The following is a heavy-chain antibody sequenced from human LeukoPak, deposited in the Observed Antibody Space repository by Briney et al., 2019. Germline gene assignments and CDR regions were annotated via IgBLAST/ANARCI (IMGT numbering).Heavy chain of an antibody. CDR2: INPNSGGT. Sequence: ASVKVSCKASGYTFTGYYIHWVRQAPGQGLEWVGWINPNSGGTNYAQKFQGRVTMTGDTSISTAYMELSTLRSDDTAVYYCARAAPRDSSGGRWFSDWFDPWGQGTLVTVFS. CDR3: ARAAPRDSSGGRWFSDWFDP. V-gene: IGHV1-2*02. D-gene: IGHD2-15*01. CDR1: GYTFTGYY. J-gene: IGHJ5*02.